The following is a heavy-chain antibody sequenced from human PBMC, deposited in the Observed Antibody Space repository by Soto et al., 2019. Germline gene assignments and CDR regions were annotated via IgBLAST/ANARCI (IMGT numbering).Heavy chain of an antibody. CDR1: GFTFSSYE. Sequence: EVQLVESGGGFVQPGGSLRLSCATSGFTFSSYEMNCVRQAPGKGLEWVSYISYSGSPTDYGDSVNGRFTISRDNTKNSVYRQNNSLRAEDTAVYYCVLYSSLPVPTSIDFWGRGTLVTVSS. J-gene: IGHJ4*01. CDR3: VLYSSLPVPTSIDF. V-gene: IGHV3-48*03. CDR2: ISYSGSPT. D-gene: IGHD4-17*01.